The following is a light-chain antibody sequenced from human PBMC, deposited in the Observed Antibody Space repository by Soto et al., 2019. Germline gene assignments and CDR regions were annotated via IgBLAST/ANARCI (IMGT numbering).Light chain of an antibody. CDR1: QDISTY. CDR3: QQYDDFPIT. J-gene: IGKJ5*01. CDR2: DVS. Sequence: DIQMTQSPSSLSASVGDRVTITCQASQDISTYLNWYQQKQGKAHNXLIYDVSNLKTGVPSRFSGSGSGTDGTITIRSLQPEDCETYDCQQYDDFPITFGQGTRLEIK. V-gene: IGKV1-33*01.